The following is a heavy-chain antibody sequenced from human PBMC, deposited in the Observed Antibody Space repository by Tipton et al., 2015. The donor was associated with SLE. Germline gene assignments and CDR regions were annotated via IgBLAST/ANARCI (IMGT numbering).Heavy chain of an antibody. J-gene: IGHJ4*02. V-gene: IGHV4-4*01. CDR2: IYHGGGI. D-gene: IGHD6-6*01. Sequence: TLSLTCAVSGVSISSSNWWSWVRQPPGKGLEWVAEIYHGGGINYNPSLKSRVTISVDKSKNQFSLKLNSVTAADTAVYFCARLAGRRVPFDSWGQGTLVTVSS. CDR3: ARLAGRRVPFDS. CDR1: GVSISSSNW.